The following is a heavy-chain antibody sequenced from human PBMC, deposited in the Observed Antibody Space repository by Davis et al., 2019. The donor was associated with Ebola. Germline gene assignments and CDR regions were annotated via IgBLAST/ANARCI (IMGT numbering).Heavy chain of an antibody. D-gene: IGHD6-19*01. Sequence: GESLKISCAASGFTFSSYSMNWVRQAPGKGLEWVSSISSSSSYIYYADSVKGRFTISRDNAKNSLYLQMNSLRAEDTAVYYCAREVAVNYFDYWGQGTPVTVSS. V-gene: IGHV3-21*01. CDR2: ISSSSSYI. CDR3: AREVAVNYFDY. J-gene: IGHJ4*02. CDR1: GFTFSSYS.